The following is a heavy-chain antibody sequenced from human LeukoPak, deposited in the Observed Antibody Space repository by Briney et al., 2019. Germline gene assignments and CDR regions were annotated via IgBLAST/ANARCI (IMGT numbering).Heavy chain of an antibody. D-gene: IGHD2-2*01. CDR3: ARHRIPAALASAFDY. J-gene: IGHJ4*02. Sequence: PSETLSLTCTVSGGSISSSSYYWDWLRQPPGRGLEWFGAIYYSGSTNYNPSLKSRVTISVDTSKNQFSLKLSSVTAADTAVYYCARHRIPAALASAFDYWGQGTLVTVSS. CDR1: GGSISSSSYY. V-gene: IGHV4-39*01. CDR2: IYYSGST.